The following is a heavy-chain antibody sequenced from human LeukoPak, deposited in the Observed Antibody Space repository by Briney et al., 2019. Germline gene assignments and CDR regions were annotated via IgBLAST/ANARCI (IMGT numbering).Heavy chain of an antibody. Sequence: SVKVSCKASGGTFSSYAISWVRQAPGQGLEWMGGIIPIFGTANYAQKFQGRVTITTDESTSTAYMELSSLRSEDTAVYYCAKLPYDSSDPDPFDIWGQGTMVTVSS. V-gene: IGHV1-69*05. CDR3: AKLPYDSSDPDPFDI. J-gene: IGHJ3*02. CDR1: GGTFSSYA. CDR2: IIPIFGTA. D-gene: IGHD3-22*01.